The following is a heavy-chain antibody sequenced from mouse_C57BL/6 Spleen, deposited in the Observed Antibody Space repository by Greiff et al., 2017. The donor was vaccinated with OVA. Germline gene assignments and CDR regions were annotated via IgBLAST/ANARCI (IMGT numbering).Heavy chain of an antibody. J-gene: IGHJ4*01. D-gene: IGHD1-1*01. Sequence: QVQLQQSGAELVRPGASVKLSCKASGYTFTDYYINWVKQRPGQGLEWIARIYPGSGNTSYNEKFKGKATLTAEKSSSTAYMQLSSLTSEDSAVYFCARNYGSTDYAMDYWGQGTSVTVSS. CDR3: ARNYGSTDYAMDY. CDR2: IYPGSGNT. CDR1: GYTFTDYY. V-gene: IGHV1-76*01.